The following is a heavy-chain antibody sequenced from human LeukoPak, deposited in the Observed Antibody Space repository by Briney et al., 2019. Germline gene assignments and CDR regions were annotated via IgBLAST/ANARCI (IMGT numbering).Heavy chain of an antibody. V-gene: IGHV3-11*06. CDR2: ISSSAAYA. D-gene: IGHD5-24*01. Sequence: GGSLRLSCAASGFTFNDYYMSWIRQAPGKGLEWLSYISSSAAYADYAASVKGRFTISRDNAKDLLFLQMNSLRDEDTAVYYCATAGAGYNFFGLDWGQGTLVTVSS. CDR1: GFTFNDYY. J-gene: IGHJ4*02. CDR3: ATAGAGYNFFGLD.